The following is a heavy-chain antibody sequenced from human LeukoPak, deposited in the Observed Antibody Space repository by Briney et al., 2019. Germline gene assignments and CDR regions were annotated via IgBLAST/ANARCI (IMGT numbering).Heavy chain of an antibody. CDR1: GFIFSSYA. CDR3: ARHIVVVIAPYDY. CDR2: ISGSGGST. V-gene: IGHV3-23*01. D-gene: IGHD2-21*01. Sequence: GGSLRLSCAASGFIFSSYAMSWVRQAPGKGLEWVSAISGSGGSTYYADSVKGRFTISRDNSKNTLYLQMNSLRAEDTAVYYCARHIVVVIAPYDYWGQGTLVTVSS. J-gene: IGHJ4*02.